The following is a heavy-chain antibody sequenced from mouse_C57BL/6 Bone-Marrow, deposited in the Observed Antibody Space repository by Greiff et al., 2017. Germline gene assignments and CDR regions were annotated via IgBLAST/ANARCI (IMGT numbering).Heavy chain of an antibody. V-gene: IGHV1-82*01. Sequence: VKLQQSGPELVKPGASVKISCKASGYAFSSSWMNWVKQRPGKGLEWIGRIYPGDGDTNYNGKFKGKATLTADKSSSTAYMQLSSLTSEDSAVYFCARSLYYYGSSGFAYWGQGTLVTVSA. D-gene: IGHD1-1*01. J-gene: IGHJ3*01. CDR2: IYPGDGDT. CDR3: ARSLYYYGSSGFAY. CDR1: GYAFSSSW.